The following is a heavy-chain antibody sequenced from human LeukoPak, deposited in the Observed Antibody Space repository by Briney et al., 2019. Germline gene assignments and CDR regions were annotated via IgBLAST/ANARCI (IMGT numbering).Heavy chain of an antibody. J-gene: IGHJ4*02. V-gene: IGHV3-33*01. Sequence: GRSLRLSCAASGFTFSSYGMHWVRQAPGKGLEWVAVIWYDGSNKYYADSVKGRFTISRDNSKNTLYLQMNSLRAEDTAVYYCARDLGSSWSLDYWGQGTLVTVSS. CDR1: GFTFSSYG. D-gene: IGHD6-13*01. CDR3: ARDLGSSWSLDY. CDR2: IWYDGSNK.